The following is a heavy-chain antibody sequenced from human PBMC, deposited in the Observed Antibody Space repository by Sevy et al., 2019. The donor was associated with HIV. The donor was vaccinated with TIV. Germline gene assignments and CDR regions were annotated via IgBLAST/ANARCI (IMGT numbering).Heavy chain of an antibody. CDR2: VYSGGAT. CDR1: GFTLTNEF. Sequence: GGSLRLSCAVSGFTLTNEFFSWVRQAPGKGLEWVAVVYSGGATYYADSVKGRFTISRDKSKSTLYLQMKSLRAEDTAVYYCARVGYCRGGTCFSGFYYAMDVWGQGTTVTFSS. V-gene: IGHV3-53*01. J-gene: IGHJ6*02. CDR3: ARVGYCRGGTCFSGFYYAMDV. D-gene: IGHD2-15*01.